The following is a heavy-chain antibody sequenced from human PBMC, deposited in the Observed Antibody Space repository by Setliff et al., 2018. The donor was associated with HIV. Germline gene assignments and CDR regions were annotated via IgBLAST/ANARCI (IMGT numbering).Heavy chain of an antibody. V-gene: IGHV1-69*06. Sequence: ASVKVSCKASGGTFSNYVINWVRQAPGQGLEWMGRIIPIFGTANYAQKFQGRVTITADKSTSTAYMDLSSLRSEDTAVYYCARGYNWNYPLDYWGQGTLVTVS. CDR1: GGTFSNYV. CDR3: ARGYNWNYPLDY. D-gene: IGHD1-7*01. CDR2: IIPIFGTA. J-gene: IGHJ4*02.